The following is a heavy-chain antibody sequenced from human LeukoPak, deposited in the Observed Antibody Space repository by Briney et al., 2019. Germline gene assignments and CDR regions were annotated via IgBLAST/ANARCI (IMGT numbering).Heavy chain of an antibody. CDR1: GYTFTSYY. CDR3: ATGDDFWSGYSS. D-gene: IGHD3-3*01. Sequence: ASVKVSCKASGYTFTSYYMHWVRQAPGKGLEWMGGFDPEDGETIYAQKFQGRVTMTEDTSTDTAYMELSSLRSEDTAVYYCATGDDFWSGYSSWGQGTTVTVSS. V-gene: IGHV1-24*01. J-gene: IGHJ6*02. CDR2: FDPEDGET.